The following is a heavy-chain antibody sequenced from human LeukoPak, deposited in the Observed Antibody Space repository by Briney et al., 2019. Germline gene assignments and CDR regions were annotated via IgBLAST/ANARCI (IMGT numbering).Heavy chain of an antibody. D-gene: IGHD2-2*01. Sequence: GASLRLSCAASGFTFSSYAMSWVRQVPGKGLEWVSVISGSGGSTSYADSVKGRFTISRDNSKNTLYLQMNSLRAEDTAVYYCAKDYEGYCSSTSCPHINWSDPWGQGTLVTVSS. V-gene: IGHV3-23*01. CDR3: AKDYEGYCSSTSCPHINWSDP. CDR2: ISGSGGST. CDR1: GFTFSSYA. J-gene: IGHJ5*02.